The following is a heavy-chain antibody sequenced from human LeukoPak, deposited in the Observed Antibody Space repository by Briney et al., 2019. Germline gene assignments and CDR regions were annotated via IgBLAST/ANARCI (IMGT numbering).Heavy chain of an antibody. CDR1: GGSISRYY. CDR3: ARGSSSSRGTDFDY. CDR2: IYYSGST. V-gene: IGHV4-59*01. D-gene: IGHD6-13*01. Sequence: SETLSLTCTVSGGSISRYYWSWIRQPPGKGLEWIEYIYYSGSTNYNPSLKSRVTISVDTSKNQFSLKLSSVTAADTAVYYCARGSSSSRGTDFDYWGQGTLVTVSS. J-gene: IGHJ4*02.